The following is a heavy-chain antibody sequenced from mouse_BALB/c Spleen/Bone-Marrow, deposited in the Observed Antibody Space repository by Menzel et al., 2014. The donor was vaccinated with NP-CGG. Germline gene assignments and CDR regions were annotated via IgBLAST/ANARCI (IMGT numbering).Heavy chain of an antibody. D-gene: IGHD2-5*01. V-gene: IGHV1-74*01. J-gene: IGHJ1*01. CDR3: ARSGSNFGRFFDV. CDR2: IDPYDSEA. CDR1: GYTFTSYW. Sequence: QVQLKESGAELVRPGASVNLSCKASGYTFTSYWMNWVMQRPEQGLEWIGRIDPYDSEAHYNQKFKDKAILTVDKSSSTAYMQLISLTSEDSAFYYCARSGSNFGRFFDVWGAGTTVTVSS.